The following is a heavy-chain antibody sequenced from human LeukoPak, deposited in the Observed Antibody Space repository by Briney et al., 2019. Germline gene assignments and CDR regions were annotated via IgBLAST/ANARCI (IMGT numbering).Heavy chain of an antibody. J-gene: IGHJ4*02. CDR3: ANNKGY. CDR2: ISWNSGSI. Sequence: PGGSLRLSCAASGFTFDDYAMHWARQAPGKGLEWVSGISWNSGSIGYADSVKGRFTISRDNAKNSLYLQMNSLRAEDTALYYCANNKGYWGQGTLVTVSS. V-gene: IGHV3-9*01. CDR1: GFTFDDYA.